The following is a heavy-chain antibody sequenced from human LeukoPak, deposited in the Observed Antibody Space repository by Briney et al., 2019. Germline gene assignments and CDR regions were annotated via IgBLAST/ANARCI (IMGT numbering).Heavy chain of an antibody. J-gene: IGHJ2*01. CDR2: ISYRGTT. Sequence: SETLSLTCSVSGVSISSSYWSWIRQPPGKGLEWIGYISYRGTTKYNPSLKSRVTISVDTSKSQVSLNLSSVTAADTAVYYCARDPGSCSGGSCSFYWYFDLWGRGTLVTVSS. V-gene: IGHV4-59*01. CDR3: ARDPGSCSGGSCSFYWYFDL. D-gene: IGHD2-15*01. CDR1: GVSISSSY.